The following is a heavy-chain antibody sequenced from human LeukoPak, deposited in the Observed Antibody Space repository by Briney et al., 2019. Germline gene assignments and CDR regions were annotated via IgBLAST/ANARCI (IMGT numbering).Heavy chain of an antibody. CDR1: GGSISSGGYY. J-gene: IGHJ3*02. Sequence: PSETLSLTCTVSGGSISSGGYYWSWIRQHPGKGLEWIGYIYYSGSTYYNPSLKSRVTISVDTSKNQFSPKLSSVTAADTAVYYCASHRPTYYYDSSGSYDAFDIWGQGTMVTVSS. CDR2: IYYSGST. D-gene: IGHD3-22*01. V-gene: IGHV4-31*03. CDR3: ASHRPTYYYDSSGSYDAFDI.